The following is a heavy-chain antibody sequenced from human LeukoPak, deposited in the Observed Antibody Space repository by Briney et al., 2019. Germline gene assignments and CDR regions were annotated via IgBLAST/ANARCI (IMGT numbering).Heavy chain of an antibody. CDR2: IIPIFGTA. V-gene: IGHV1-69*01. CDR3: AIEFSSGYFNWFDP. J-gene: IGHJ5*02. Sequence: GSSVKVSCKASGGTFSSYAISWVRQAPGQGLEWMGGIIPIFGTANYAQKFQGRVTITADESTSTAYMELSNLRSEDTAVYYCAIEFSSGYFNWFDPWGQGTLVTVSS. D-gene: IGHD3-22*01. CDR1: GGTFSSYA.